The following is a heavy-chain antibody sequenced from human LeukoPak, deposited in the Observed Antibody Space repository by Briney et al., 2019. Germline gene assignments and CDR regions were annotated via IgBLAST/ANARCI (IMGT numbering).Heavy chain of an antibody. CDR1: GFTFSSYW. Sequence: PGGSLRLSCAASGFTFSSYWMSWVRQAPGEGLEWVAVMSYDGTNKYYTDSVKGRFTISRDNSKNTLYLQMNSLGTEDSAVYYCARREVAVTGTDYYYYYGVDVWGQGTTVTVSS. D-gene: IGHD6-19*01. CDR3: ARREVAVTGTDYYYYYGVDV. CDR2: MSYDGTNK. J-gene: IGHJ6*02. V-gene: IGHV3-30-3*01.